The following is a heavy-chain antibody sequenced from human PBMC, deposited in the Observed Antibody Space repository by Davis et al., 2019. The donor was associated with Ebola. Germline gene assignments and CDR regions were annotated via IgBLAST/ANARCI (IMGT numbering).Heavy chain of an antibody. CDR3: ATILYPVSYYYYYGMDV. Sequence: SVKVSCKASGYTFTSYDISWVRQAPGQGLEWMGGIIPIFGTANYAQKFQGRVTITADESTSTAYMELSSLRSEDTAVYYCATILYPVSYYYYYGMDVWGQGTTVTVSS. D-gene: IGHD2-8*01. CDR2: IIPIFGTA. J-gene: IGHJ6*02. CDR1: GYTFTSYD. V-gene: IGHV1-69*13.